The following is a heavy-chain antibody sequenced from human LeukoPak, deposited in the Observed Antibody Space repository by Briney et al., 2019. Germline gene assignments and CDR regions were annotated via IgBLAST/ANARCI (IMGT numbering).Heavy chain of an antibody. CDR2: FDPEDGET. J-gene: IGHJ4*02. V-gene: IGHV1-24*01. D-gene: IGHD4-17*01. CDR3: ATELYGAYVYNY. Sequence: ASVKVSCKVSGYTLTELSTHWVRQDPGKGLDWMGGFDPEDGETIYAQKFQGRVTMTEDTSTDTAYMELSSLRSEDTAVYYCATELYGAYVYNYWGQGTLVTVSS. CDR1: GYTLTELS.